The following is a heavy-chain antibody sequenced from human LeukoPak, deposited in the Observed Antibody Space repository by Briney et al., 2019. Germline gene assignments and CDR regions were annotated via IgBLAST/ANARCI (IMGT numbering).Heavy chain of an antibody. J-gene: IGHJ6*02. Sequence: GGSLRLPCTASGFTFSSYAMSWVRQAPGKGRDGGSTIRDSGGSTYYADPVKGRYTISRDNSKNTLYLQMNSLRAEDTAVYYCAKVRGGMDVWGQGTTVTVSS. V-gene: IGHV3-23*01. D-gene: IGHD3-16*01. CDR2: IRDSGGST. CDR1: GFTFSSYA. CDR3: AKVRGGMDV.